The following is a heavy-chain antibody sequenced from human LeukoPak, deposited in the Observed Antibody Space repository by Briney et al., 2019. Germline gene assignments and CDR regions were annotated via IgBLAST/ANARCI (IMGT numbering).Heavy chain of an antibody. CDR1: GGSFSGYY. Sequence: PSETLSLTCAVYGGSFSGYYWSWIRQPPGKGLEWIGEINHSGSTNYNPSLKSQGTISVDTSKNQFSLKLSSVTAADTAVYYCARSRGYGDYLDAFDIWGQGTMVTVSS. D-gene: IGHD4-17*01. V-gene: IGHV4-34*01. CDR2: INHSGST. J-gene: IGHJ3*02. CDR3: ARSRGYGDYLDAFDI.